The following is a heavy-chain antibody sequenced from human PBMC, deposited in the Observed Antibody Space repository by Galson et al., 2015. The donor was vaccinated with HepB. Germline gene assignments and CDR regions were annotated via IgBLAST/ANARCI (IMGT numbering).Heavy chain of an antibody. CDR1: GFTFSSYW. D-gene: IGHD3-9*01. V-gene: IGHV3-74*01. CDR2: INRDGSST. CDR3: ARDETVLRHFDWLSN. J-gene: IGHJ4*02. Sequence: SLRLSCAASGFTFSSYWMHWVRQAPGKGLVWVSRINRDGSSTTYADSVKGRFTVSRDNAKNTLYLQMNGLRAEDTAVYYCARDETVLRHFDWLSNWGQGTLVTVSS.